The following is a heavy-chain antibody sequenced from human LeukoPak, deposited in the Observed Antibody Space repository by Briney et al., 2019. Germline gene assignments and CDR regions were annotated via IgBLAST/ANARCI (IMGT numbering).Heavy chain of an antibody. D-gene: IGHD5-24*01. CDR2: IRYDGSNK. Sequence: GGSLRLSCAASGFTFSSYGMHWVRQAPGKGLEWVAFIRYDGSNKYYADSVKGRFTISRDNSKNTLYLQMNSLRAEDTAVYYCAKDRKATGYYFDYWGQGTLVTVSS. CDR1: GFTFSSYG. V-gene: IGHV3-30*02. CDR3: AKDRKATGYYFDY. J-gene: IGHJ4*02.